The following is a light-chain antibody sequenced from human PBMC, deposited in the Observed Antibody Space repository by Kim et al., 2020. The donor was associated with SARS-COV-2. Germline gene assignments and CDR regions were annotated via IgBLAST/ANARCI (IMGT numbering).Light chain of an antibody. Sequence: ALGQTGRITCQGDSLRSYYASWYQQKPGQAPILVIYGKNNRPSGIPDRFSGSASGNTASLTITGVQAEDEGDFYCNSRDSSGNHVVFGGGTQLTVL. CDR2: GKN. J-gene: IGLJ2*01. CDR1: SLRSYY. V-gene: IGLV3-19*01. CDR3: NSRDSSGNHVV.